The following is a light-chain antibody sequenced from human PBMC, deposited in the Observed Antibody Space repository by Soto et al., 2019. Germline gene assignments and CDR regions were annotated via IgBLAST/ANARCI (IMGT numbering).Light chain of an antibody. J-gene: IGKJ1*01. CDR2: AAS. CDR3: QQYYSYPRT. V-gene: IGKV1-8*01. Sequence: AIRMTQSPSSLSASTGDRVTITCRASQGINSHLAWYQQKPGKAPKLLIYAASTLQSGVPSRFSGSGSGTDFTLTISCLQSEDFATYYCQQYYSYPRTFGQGTKVEIK. CDR1: QGINSH.